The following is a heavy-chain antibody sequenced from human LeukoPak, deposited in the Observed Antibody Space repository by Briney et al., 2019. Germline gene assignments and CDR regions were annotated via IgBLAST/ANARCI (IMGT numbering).Heavy chain of an antibody. J-gene: IGHJ3*02. CDR1: GFTFSGSA. Sequence: PGGSLRLSCAASGFTFSGSAMHWVRQASGKGLEWVGRIRSKANSYATAYAASVKGRFTISRDDSRNTAYLQMNSLKTEDTAVYYCTLYCSGGSCYHHDAFDIWGQGTMVTVSS. D-gene: IGHD2-15*01. V-gene: IGHV3-73*01. CDR2: IRSKANSYAT. CDR3: TLYCSGGSCYHHDAFDI.